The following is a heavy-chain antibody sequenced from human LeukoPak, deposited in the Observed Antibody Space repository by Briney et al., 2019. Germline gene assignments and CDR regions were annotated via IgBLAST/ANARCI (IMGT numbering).Heavy chain of an antibody. J-gene: IGHJ4*02. V-gene: IGHV4-59*02. CDR1: GGSVSSYY. D-gene: IGHD3-3*01. CDR3: ARGRDFWSGHITDY. CDR2: IYYSGST. Sequence: SETLSLTCTVSGGSVSSYYWSWIRQPPGKGLEWIGYIYYSGSTNYNPSLKSRVTISVDTSKNQFSLKLSSVTAADTAVYYCARGRDFWSGHITDYWGQGTLVTVSS.